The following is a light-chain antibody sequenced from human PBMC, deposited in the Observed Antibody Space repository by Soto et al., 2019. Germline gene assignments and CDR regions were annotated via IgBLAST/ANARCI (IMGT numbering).Light chain of an antibody. CDR1: QSVSSY. Sequence: EIVLTQSPATLSLSPGERATLSCRASQSVSSYLAWYQQKPGQAPRLLIYDASNMATGIPARFSGSGSGTNFTLTISSIEPEDFAVYYCQQRSNWPPYTFGQGTKLEI. CDR2: DAS. V-gene: IGKV3-11*01. J-gene: IGKJ2*01. CDR3: QQRSNWPPYT.